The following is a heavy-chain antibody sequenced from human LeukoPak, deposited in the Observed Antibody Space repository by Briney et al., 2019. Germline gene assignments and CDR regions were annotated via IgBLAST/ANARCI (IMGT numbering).Heavy chain of an antibody. CDR2: IYYSGST. Sequence: SETLSLTCTVSGGSISSYYWSWIRQPPGKGLEWIGYIYYSGSTNYNPSLKSRVTISVDTSKNQFSLKLSSVTAADTAVYYCARVETSYYYYMDVWGKGTTVTISS. D-gene: IGHD1-1*01. J-gene: IGHJ6*03. CDR3: ARVETSYYYYMDV. CDR1: GGSISSYY. V-gene: IGHV4-59*01.